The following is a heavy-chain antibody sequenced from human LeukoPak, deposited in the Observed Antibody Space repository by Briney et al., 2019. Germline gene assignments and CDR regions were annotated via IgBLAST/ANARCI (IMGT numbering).Heavy chain of an antibody. Sequence: SETLSLTCTVSGGSISSGGYYWSWIRQHPGKGLEWIGEINHSGSTNYNPSLKSRVTISVDTSKNQFSLKLSSVTAADTAVYYCARAAGYCSGGSCYSPPYFDYWGQGTLVTVSS. CDR2: INHSGST. J-gene: IGHJ4*02. CDR1: GGSISSGGYY. V-gene: IGHV4-39*07. CDR3: ARAAGYCSGGSCYSPPYFDY. D-gene: IGHD2-15*01.